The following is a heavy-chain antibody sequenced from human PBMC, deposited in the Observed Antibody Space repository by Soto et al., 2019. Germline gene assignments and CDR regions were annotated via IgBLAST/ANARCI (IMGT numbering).Heavy chain of an antibody. J-gene: IGHJ4*02. Sequence: EVQLVESGGGLVQPGGSLRLSCVVSGVTFSTYSMNWVRQAPGRGLEWVAYIDSVTGIINYAESVKGRFIISRDNVEKTLFLQMNRLSYEDTAVYYWATVARAYWCQGALVTVAS. CDR1: GVTFSTYS. CDR2: IDSVTGII. CDR3: ATVARAY. V-gene: IGHV3-48*02.